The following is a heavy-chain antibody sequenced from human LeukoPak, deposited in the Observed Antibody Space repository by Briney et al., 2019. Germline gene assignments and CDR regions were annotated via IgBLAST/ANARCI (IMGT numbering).Heavy chain of an antibody. CDR1: GGSVSGYY. CDR3: ARHKTSGTYPLDY. Sequence: SETLSLTCTVSGGSVSGYYWSWIRQPPGKGLEWIGFIYYSGSTNYNPSLKGRLTMSVDTSKNQFSLNLASVTAADTAVYYCARHKTSGTYPLDYWGLGTLVTVSS. J-gene: IGHJ4*02. V-gene: IGHV4-59*08. CDR2: IYYSGST. D-gene: IGHD3-10*01.